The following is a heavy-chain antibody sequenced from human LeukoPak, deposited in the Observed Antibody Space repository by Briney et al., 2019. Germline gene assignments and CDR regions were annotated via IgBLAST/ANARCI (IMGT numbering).Heavy chain of an antibody. D-gene: IGHD5-18*01. CDR1: GFSYSSYA. CDR3: AKEGGCNYGYLDS. V-gene: IGHV3-23*01. J-gene: IGHJ4*02. CDR2: ISGSGDT. Sequence: GGSLRLSCAVSGFSYSSYAMSWVRQAPGKGLEGVSTISGSGDTYYVDSVKGRFTISRDNSKNTLYLQMNSLRAEDTAVYYCAKEGGCNYGYLDSWGQGTLVTVSS.